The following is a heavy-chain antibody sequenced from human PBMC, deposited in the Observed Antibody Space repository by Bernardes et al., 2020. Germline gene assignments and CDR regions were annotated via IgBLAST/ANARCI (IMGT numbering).Heavy chain of an antibody. CDR2: FDPEDGET. V-gene: IGHV1-24*01. J-gene: IGHJ3*02. CDR3: ATHTRSDIVLVVYAQYADAFDI. CDR1: GYTLTELS. Sequence: SLKVSCKVSGYTLTELSMHWVRQAPGKGLEWMGGFDPEDGETIYAQKFQGRVTMTEDTSTDTAYMELSSLTSEDTAVYYCATHTRSDIVLVVYAQYADAFDIWGQGTMVTGSS. D-gene: IGHD2-8*02.